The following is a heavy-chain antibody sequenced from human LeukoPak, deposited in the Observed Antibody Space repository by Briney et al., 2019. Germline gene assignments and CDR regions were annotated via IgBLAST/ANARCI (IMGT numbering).Heavy chain of an antibody. V-gene: IGHV4-59*12. CDR3: ARLRSRGRLVVVITTDYYFDY. J-gene: IGHJ4*02. D-gene: IGHD3-22*01. CDR2: IYYSGST. CDR1: GGSISSYY. Sequence: PSETLSLTCTVSGGSISSYYWSWIRQPPGKGLEWIGYIYYSGSTNYNPSLKSRVTISVDTSKNQFSLKLSSVTAADTAVYYCARLRSRGRLVVVITTDYYFDYWGQGTLVTVSS.